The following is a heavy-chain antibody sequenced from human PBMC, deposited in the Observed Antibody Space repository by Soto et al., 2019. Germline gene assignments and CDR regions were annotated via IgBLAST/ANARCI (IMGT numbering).Heavy chain of an antibody. Sequence: QVQLVESGGGVVQPGRSLRLSCAASGFTFSNYGMHWVRQAPGKGLEWVAIIWHDGNNKYYADSVRGRFIISRDNSKNRLYLQMNRLRAEDTAVYYCASDLVGASDSYGLDVWGKGTPVTVSS. J-gene: IGHJ6*04. D-gene: IGHD1-26*01. CDR3: ASDLVGASDSYGLDV. V-gene: IGHV3-33*01. CDR2: IWHDGNNK. CDR1: GFTFSNYG.